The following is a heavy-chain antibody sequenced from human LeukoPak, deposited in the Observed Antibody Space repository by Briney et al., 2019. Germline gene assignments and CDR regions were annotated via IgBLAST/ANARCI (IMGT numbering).Heavy chain of an antibody. CDR1: GFTVSSYA. CDR2: ISYDGSNK. V-gene: IGHV3-30-3*01. J-gene: IGHJ4*02. CDR3: AKDRISMVRSSDIDN. Sequence: GGSLRLSCAASGFTVSSYAIHWVRQAPGKGLEWVAVISYDGSNKYYAASVKGRFTISRDNSKNTLYLQMNSLRPEDTAVYYCAKDRISMVRSSDIDNWGQGTLVTVSS. D-gene: IGHD3-10*01.